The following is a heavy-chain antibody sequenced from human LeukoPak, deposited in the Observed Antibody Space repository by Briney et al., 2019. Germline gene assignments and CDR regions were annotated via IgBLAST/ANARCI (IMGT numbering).Heavy chain of an antibody. CDR1: GYXFTAYY. Sequence: ASVKVSCKASGYXFTAYYIHWVRQAPGQGHEWMGWINPNSGGTYYVQKFQGRITMTRDTSIGTTYMELSRLGSDDMAFYYCARDNSLTEFDYWGQGTLVTVSS. V-gene: IGHV1-2*02. J-gene: IGHJ4*02. CDR2: INPNSGGT. CDR3: ARDNSLTEFDY.